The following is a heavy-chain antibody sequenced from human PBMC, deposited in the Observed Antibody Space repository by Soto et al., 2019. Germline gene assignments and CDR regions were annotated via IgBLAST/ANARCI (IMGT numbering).Heavy chain of an antibody. CDR3: ARLYYDYV. CDR2: VSMDSDTI. Sequence: PGGSLRLSCTASGFDFSTYSMNWVRQAPGKGLEWIAYVSMDSDTIHYADSVKGRFTISRDDAENSLYLQMNILRHEDTATYYCARLYYDYVWGQGTTVTVSS. CDR1: GFDFSTYS. J-gene: IGHJ6*02. V-gene: IGHV3-48*02. D-gene: IGHD3-3*01.